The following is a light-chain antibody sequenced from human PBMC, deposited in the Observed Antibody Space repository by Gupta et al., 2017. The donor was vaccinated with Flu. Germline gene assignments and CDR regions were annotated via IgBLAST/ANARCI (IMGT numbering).Light chain of an antibody. CDR2: DDS. V-gene: IGLV3-21*03. CDR3: HVWDSGSDHYV. CDR1: YIGGKS. Sequence: GKTARITCGGLYIGGKSVHWYQQKPGQAPVLVRYDDSDRPSGIPERFSGSNSGNTATLTITGVEAGDEGDYFCHVWDSGSDHYVFGTGTRVTVL. J-gene: IGLJ1*01.